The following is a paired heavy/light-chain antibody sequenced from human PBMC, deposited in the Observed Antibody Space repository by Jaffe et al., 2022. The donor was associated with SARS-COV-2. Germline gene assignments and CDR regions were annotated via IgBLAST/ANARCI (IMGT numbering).Heavy chain of an antibody. CDR3: ARENDPKSQWVSFDY. J-gene: IGHJ4*02. V-gene: IGHV3-30-3*01. CDR1: GFTFSSYA. CDR2: ISYDGSNK. Sequence: QVQLVESGGGVVQPGRSLRLSCAASGFTFSSYAMHWVRQAPGKGLEWVAVISYDGSNKYYADSVKGRFTISRDNSKNTLYLQMNSLRAEDTAVYYCARENDPKSQWVSFDYWGQGTLVTVSS. D-gene: IGHD1-1*01.
Light chain of an antibody. V-gene: IGLV2-23*01. J-gene: IGLJ2*01. Sequence: QSALTQPASVSGSPGQSITISCTGTSSDVGSYNLVSWYQQHPGKAPKLMIYEGSKRPSGVSNRFSGSKSGNTASLTISGLQAEDEADYYCCSYAGSSTFHVVFGGGTKLTVL. CDR1: SSDVGSYNL. CDR2: EGS. CDR3: CSYAGSSTFHVV.